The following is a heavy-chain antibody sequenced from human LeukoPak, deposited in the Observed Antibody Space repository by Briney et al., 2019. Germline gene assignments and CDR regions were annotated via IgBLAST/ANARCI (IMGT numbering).Heavy chain of an antibody. V-gene: IGHV3-30*04. Sequence: GGSLRLSCAASGFSFSSNAMHWVRQAPGKGLEWVADISYDGRKKNHADSVKGRFTISRDNSKNMLYLQMNSLRPEDTAVYYCVTDITMVRGGSWGQGTLVTVSS. J-gene: IGHJ5*02. CDR1: GFSFSSNA. CDR3: VTDITMVRGGS. D-gene: IGHD3-10*01. CDR2: ISYDGRKK.